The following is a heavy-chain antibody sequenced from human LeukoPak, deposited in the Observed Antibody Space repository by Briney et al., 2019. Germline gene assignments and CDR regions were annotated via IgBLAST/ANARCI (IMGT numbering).Heavy chain of an antibody. V-gene: IGHV3-74*01. Sequence: GGSLRLSCAASGFSFSDFWMHWVRHTPGKGLVWVSRIRGDGYDTNYADSVEGRFTISRDNARHTLYLQMNSLRADDTAVYYCASDRVLGSGSLDNWGQGTLVTVSS. CDR2: IRGDGYDT. D-gene: IGHD3-10*01. J-gene: IGHJ4*02. CDR3: ASDRVLGSGSLDN. CDR1: GFSFSDFW.